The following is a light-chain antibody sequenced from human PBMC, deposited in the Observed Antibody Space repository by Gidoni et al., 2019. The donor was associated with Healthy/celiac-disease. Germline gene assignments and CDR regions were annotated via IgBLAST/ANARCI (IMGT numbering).Light chain of an antibody. Sequence: EIVMTQSPATLSVSPGERATLSCRASQSVSSNLAWYQQKPGQAPRLLIYGASTRATGIPARFSGSGSGTEFTLTISSLQSEDFAVYYCQQYNNWLEITFXQXTRLEIK. CDR3: QQYNNWLEIT. CDR1: QSVSSN. J-gene: IGKJ5*01. V-gene: IGKV3-15*01. CDR2: GAS.